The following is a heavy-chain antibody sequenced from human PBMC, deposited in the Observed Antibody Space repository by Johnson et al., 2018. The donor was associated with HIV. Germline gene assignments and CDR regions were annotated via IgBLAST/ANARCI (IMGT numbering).Heavy chain of an antibody. V-gene: IGHV3-30*14. CDR3: ARSRWGSTLGALDI. D-gene: IGHD1-26*01. CDR1: GFTFSSYA. J-gene: IGHJ3*02. CDR2: ISYGGSNT. Sequence: QEQLVESGGGLVQPGGSLRLSCGASGFTFSSYAMHWVRQAPGKGLEWVAVISYGGSNTYYADSVKGRFTISRDNSKNTLYLQMNSLRAGDTAVYYCARSRWGSTLGALDIWGQGTMVTVSS.